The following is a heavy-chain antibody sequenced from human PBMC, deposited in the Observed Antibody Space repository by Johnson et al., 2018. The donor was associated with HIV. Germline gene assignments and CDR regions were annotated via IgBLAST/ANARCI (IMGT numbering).Heavy chain of an antibody. D-gene: IGHD1-26*01. Sequence: VQLVESGGGLVQPGGSLRLSCAASGLTVSGNYMNWVRQAPGKGLEWVSVIYSDGGTYYADSVQGRFTLSRDNSKNTVFLEMNSLTAEDTGLYYCVKDGAHSGSHHDAFDVWGRGTVVTVSS. CDR1: GLTVSGNY. V-gene: IGHV3-66*01. CDR3: VKDGAHSGSHHDAFDV. J-gene: IGHJ3*01. CDR2: IYSDGGT.